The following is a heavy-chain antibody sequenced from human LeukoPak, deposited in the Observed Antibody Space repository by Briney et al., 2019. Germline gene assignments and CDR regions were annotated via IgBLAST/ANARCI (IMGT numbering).Heavy chain of an antibody. V-gene: IGHV3-48*04. D-gene: IGHD5-24*01. CDR2: ISSSSSTI. J-gene: IGHJ4*02. CDR1: GFTFSSYA. Sequence: PGGSLRLSCAASGFTFSSYAMSWVRQAPGKGLEWVSYISSSSSTIYYADSVKGRFTISRDNAKNSLYLQMNSLRAEDTAVYYCARDRVGGWLQLGYWGQGTLVTVSS. CDR3: ARDRVGGWLQLGY.